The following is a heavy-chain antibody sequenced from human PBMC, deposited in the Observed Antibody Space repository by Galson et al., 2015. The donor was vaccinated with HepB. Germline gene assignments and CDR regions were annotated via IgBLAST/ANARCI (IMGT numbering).Heavy chain of an antibody. CDR3: ARGEAGIQLWLRGGVFDY. Sequence: SLRLSCAASGFTFSSYAMHWVRQAPGKGLEWVAVISYDGSNKYYADSVKGRFTISRDNSKNTLYLQMNSLRAEDTAVYYCARGEAGIQLWLRGGVFDYWGQGTLVTVSS. V-gene: IGHV3-30-3*01. CDR1: GFTFSSYA. J-gene: IGHJ4*02. CDR2: ISYDGSNK. D-gene: IGHD5-18*01.